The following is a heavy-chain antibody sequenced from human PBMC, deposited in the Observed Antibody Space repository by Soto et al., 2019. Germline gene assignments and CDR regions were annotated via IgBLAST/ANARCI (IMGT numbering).Heavy chain of an antibody. CDR2: IYYSGST. Sequence: QVQLQESGPGLVKPSQTLSLTCTVSGGSISSGGYYWSWIRQHPGKGLEWIGYIYYSGSTYYNPSLKSRVPISVDTSNNQFSLKLSSVTAAATAVYYCARMVGDIVVVPAASAFDYWGQGTLVTVSS. V-gene: IGHV4-31*03. J-gene: IGHJ4*02. D-gene: IGHD2-2*01. CDR3: ARMVGDIVVVPAASAFDY. CDR1: GGSISSGGYY.